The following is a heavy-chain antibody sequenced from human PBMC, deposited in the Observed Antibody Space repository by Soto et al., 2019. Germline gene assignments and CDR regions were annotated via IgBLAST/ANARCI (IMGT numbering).Heavy chain of an antibody. J-gene: IGHJ4*02. D-gene: IGHD2-21*01. CDR1: GGPMSSYY. V-gene: IGHV4-59*07. CDR3: ARGPLWGVVVMG. Sequence: SDTLCLTCTVSGGPMSSYYWSWIRDPPGKGLEWIGHIYSSGSTKYNPSLRSPVTISVDTAKDQFSLKLTSVTAADTAVYYCARGPLWGVVVMGWGQGTLVTVSS. CDR2: IYSSGST.